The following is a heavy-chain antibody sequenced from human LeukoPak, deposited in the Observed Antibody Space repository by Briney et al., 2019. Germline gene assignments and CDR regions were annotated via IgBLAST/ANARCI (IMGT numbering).Heavy chain of an antibody. Sequence: PGGSLRLSCAASGFTFSSYAMSWVRQAPGKGLEWVAVISYDGSNKYYADSVKGRFTISRDNSKNTLYLQMNSLRAEDTAVYYCARSSGRPLWDYWGQGTLVTVSS. J-gene: IGHJ4*02. CDR3: ARSSGRPLWDY. D-gene: IGHD6-19*01. CDR2: ISYDGSNK. CDR1: GFTFSSYA. V-gene: IGHV3-30-3*01.